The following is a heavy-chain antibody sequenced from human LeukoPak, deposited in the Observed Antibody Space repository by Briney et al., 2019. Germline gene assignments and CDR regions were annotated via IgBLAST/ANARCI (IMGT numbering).Heavy chain of an antibody. CDR1: GFTFRSHD. D-gene: IGHD2-2*02. CDR3: AKVGVVPAAILPAVDAFDI. V-gene: IGHV3-23*01. J-gene: IGHJ3*02. Sequence: GGSLRLSCAASGFTFRSHDMSWVRQAPGKGLEWVSAISGSGGSTYYADSVKGRFTISRDNSKNTLYLQMNSLRAEDTAVYYCAKVGVVPAAILPAVDAFDIWGQGTMVTVSS. CDR2: ISGSGGST.